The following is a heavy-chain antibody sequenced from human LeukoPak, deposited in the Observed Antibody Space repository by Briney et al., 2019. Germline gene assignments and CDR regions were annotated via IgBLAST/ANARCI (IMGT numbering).Heavy chain of an antibody. CDR2: INHSGST. CDR1: DGSFSGYY. J-gene: IGHJ4*02. D-gene: IGHD3-10*01. Sequence: PSETLSLTCAVYDGSFSGYYWSWIRQPPGKGLEWIGEINHSGSTNYNPSLKSRVTISVDTSKNQFSLKLSSVTAADTAVYYCARVGTAPGKYYFDYWGQGTLVTVSS. CDR3: ARVGTAPGKYYFDY. V-gene: IGHV4-34*01.